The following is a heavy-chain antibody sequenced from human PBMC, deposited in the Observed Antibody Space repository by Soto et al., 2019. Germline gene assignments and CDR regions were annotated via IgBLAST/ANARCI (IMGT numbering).Heavy chain of an antibody. CDR1: GYTFTGYY. CDR2: INPNSGGT. D-gene: IGHD1-1*01. J-gene: IGHJ6*02. V-gene: IGHV1-2*04. Sequence: ASVKVSGKAYGYTFTGYYMHWVRQAPGQGLEWMGWINPNSGGTNYAQKLQGWVTMTRDTSISTAYMELSRLRSDDTAVYYCARGGPATSTPLYNYGMDVWGQGTTVTVSS. CDR3: ARGGPATSTPLYNYGMDV.